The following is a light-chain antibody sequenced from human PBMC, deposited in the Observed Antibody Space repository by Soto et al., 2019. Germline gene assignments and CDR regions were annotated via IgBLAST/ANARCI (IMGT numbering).Light chain of an antibody. V-gene: IGLV1-40*01. CDR3: QSYDSSLSDLYV. CDR2: GNS. J-gene: IGLJ1*01. CDR1: SSNIGAGYD. Sequence: QSVLTQPPSVSGAPGQRVTISCTGGSSNIGAGYDVHWYQQLPGTAPKLLIYGNSNRPSGVPDRFSGSKSGTSASLAITGLQAEDEADYYCQSYDSSLSDLYVFGTGTKLTVL.